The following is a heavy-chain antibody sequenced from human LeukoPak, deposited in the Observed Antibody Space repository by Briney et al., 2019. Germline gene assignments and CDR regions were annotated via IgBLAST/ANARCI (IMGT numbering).Heavy chain of an antibody. CDR1: GFTFSSYS. CDR2: ISSSSSYI. J-gene: IGHJ4*02. Sequence: GGSLRLSCAASGFTFSSYSMNWVRQAPGKGLEWVSSISSSSSYIYYADSVNGRFTISRDNAKNSLYLQMNSMRAEDTAVYYCARALSNFDYGDYGGWGYYFDYWGQGTLVTVSS. D-gene: IGHD4-17*01. CDR3: ARALSNFDYGDYGGWGYYFDY. V-gene: IGHV3-21*01.